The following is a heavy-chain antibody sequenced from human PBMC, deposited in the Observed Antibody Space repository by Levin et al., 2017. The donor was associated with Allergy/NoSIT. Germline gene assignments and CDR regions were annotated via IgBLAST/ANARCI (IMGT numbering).Heavy chain of an antibody. CDR3: TREDKISMVRGFITYFYYYMDV. V-gene: IGHV3-7*01. CDR1: GFTFNNYW. D-gene: IGHD3-10*01. Sequence: GGSLRLSCAASGFTFNNYWMSWVRQAPGKGLEWVANINHDGSGTYYVDSVKGRFTISRDNAKNSLYLQMNSLRAEDTAAYYCTREDKISMVRGFITYFYYYMDVWGKGTTVTVSS. J-gene: IGHJ6*03. CDR2: INHDGSGT.